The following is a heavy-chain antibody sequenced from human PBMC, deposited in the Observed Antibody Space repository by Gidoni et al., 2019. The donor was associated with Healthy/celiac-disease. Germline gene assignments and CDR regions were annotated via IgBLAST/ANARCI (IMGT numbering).Heavy chain of an antibody. Sequence: EVQLLESGGGLVQPGGSLRLPCAASGFTFSSSAMSWVRQAPGKGLEWVSAISGSGGSTYYADSVKGRFTISRDNSKNTLYLQMNSLRAEDTAVYYCAKLGIAVAGSNYWGQGTLVTVSS. V-gene: IGHV3-23*01. CDR1: GFTFSSSA. J-gene: IGHJ4*02. CDR2: ISGSGGST. CDR3: AKLGIAVAGSNY. D-gene: IGHD6-19*01.